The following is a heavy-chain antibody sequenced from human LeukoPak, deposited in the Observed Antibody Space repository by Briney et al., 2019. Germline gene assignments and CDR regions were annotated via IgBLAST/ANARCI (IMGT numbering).Heavy chain of an antibody. CDR3: ARHRIASNRRYFDY. J-gene: IGHJ4*02. CDR2: IYYSGST. Sequence: SETLSLTCTVSGGSISSSSYYWGWIRQPPGKGLEWIGSIYYSGSTYYNPSLKSRVTISVDTSKNQFSLKLSSVTAADTAVYYCARHRIASNRRYFDYWGQETLVTVSS. V-gene: IGHV4-39*01. CDR1: GGSISSSSYY. D-gene: IGHD2-21*01.